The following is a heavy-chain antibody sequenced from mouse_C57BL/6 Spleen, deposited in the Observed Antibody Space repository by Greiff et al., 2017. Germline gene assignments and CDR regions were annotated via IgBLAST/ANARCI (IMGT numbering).Heavy chain of an antibody. D-gene: IGHD3-2*02. CDR3: TRRTAQALMDY. CDR1: GYTFTDYE. Sequence: VQLQESGAELVRPGASVTLSCKASGYTFTDYEMHWVKQTPVHGLEWIGAIDPETGGTAYNQKFKGKAILTADKSSSTAYMELRSLTSEDSAVYYCTRRTAQALMDYWGQGTSVTVSS. J-gene: IGHJ4*01. V-gene: IGHV1-15*01. CDR2: IDPETGGT.